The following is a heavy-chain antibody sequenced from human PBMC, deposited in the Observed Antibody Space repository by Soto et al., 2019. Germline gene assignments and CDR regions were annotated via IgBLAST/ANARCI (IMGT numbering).Heavy chain of an antibody. V-gene: IGHV4-34*01. CDR1: GGSFSGYY. CDR2: INHSGST. J-gene: IGHJ5*02. D-gene: IGHD6-13*01. CDR3: ARGHRNFPMRSWNWFDP. Sequence: QVQLQQWGAGLLKPSETLSLTCAVYGGSFSGYYWSWIRQPPGKGLEWIGEINHSGSTNYNPSHKRRVTISVDTTKNQFSLKLSSVTAADTAVYYCARGHRNFPMRSWNWFDPWGQGTLVTVSS.